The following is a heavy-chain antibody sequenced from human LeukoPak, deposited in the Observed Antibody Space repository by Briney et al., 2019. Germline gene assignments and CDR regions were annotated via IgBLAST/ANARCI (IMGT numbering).Heavy chain of an antibody. Sequence: ASVKVSCKASGYTFTSYGISWVRQAPGQGLEWMGWISAYNGNTNYAQKLQGRVTMTTDTSTSTAYMELRSLRSDDTAVYYCAREGSSWNHYYYGMDVWGQGTTVTVSS. CDR2: ISAYNGNT. J-gene: IGHJ6*02. D-gene: IGHD6-13*01. CDR3: AREGSSWNHYYYGMDV. V-gene: IGHV1-18*01. CDR1: GYTFTSYG.